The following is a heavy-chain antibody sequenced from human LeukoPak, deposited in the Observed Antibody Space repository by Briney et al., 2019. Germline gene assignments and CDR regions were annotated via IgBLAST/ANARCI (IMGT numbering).Heavy chain of an antibody. D-gene: IGHD5-24*01. CDR2: ISGDGGST. CDR1: GFTFDDYA. J-gene: IGHJ4*02. V-gene: IGHV3-43*02. Sequence: PGGSLRLSCAASGFTFDDYAMHWVRQAPGKGLEWVSLISGDGGSTYYADSVKGRFTISRDNSKNSLYLQMNSLGTEDTALYYCAKDIPPGYNFPNYFDYWGQGTLATVSS. CDR3: AKDIPPGYNFPNYFDY.